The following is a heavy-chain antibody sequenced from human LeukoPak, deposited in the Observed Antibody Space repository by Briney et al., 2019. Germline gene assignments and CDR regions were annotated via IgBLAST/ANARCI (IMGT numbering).Heavy chain of an antibody. CDR1: GFTFSIYS. J-gene: IGHJ2*01. D-gene: IGHD3-16*02. CDR3: ATRGELSLFVWYFDI. Sequence: GGSLILSCAASGFTFSIYSMNWVRQAPGKGLEWVSSISSSSSYIYYADSVKGRFTISRDNAKNSLYLQMNSLRAEDTAVYYCATRGELSLFVWYFDIWGRGTLVTVSS. V-gene: IGHV3-21*01. CDR2: ISSSSSYI.